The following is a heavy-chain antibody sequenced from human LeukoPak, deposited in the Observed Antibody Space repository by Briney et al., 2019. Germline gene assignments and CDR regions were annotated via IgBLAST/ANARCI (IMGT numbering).Heavy chain of an antibody. V-gene: IGHV4-39*07. CDR1: GGSIYRSNFY. CDR3: ARDHSQAAAYLDV. D-gene: IGHD6-13*01. J-gene: IGHJ6*03. CDR2: MFYSGNT. Sequence: PETLSLTCTVSGGSIYRSNFYWGWIRQSPGKGLEWIGSMFYSGNTYYDPSLKSRVTISVDTSKNQFSLKLTSMTAADTAVYYCARDHSQAAAYLDVWGKGTTVTASS.